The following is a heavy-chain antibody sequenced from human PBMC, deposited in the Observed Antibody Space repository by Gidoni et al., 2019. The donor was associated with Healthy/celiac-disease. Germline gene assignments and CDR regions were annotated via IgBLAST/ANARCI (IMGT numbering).Heavy chain of an antibody. J-gene: IGHJ6*02. CDR3: ARQGIAVAGKGPYYYYGMDV. V-gene: IGHV5-51*01. D-gene: IGHD6-19*01. Sequence: EVQLVQSGAEVKQPGESLKISCKGSGYSFTGSWIGWVRQLPGKGLEWMGIIYPGDSDTRYSPSFQGKVTISADKSISTAYLQWSSLKASDTAMYYCARQGIAVAGKGPYYYYGMDVWGQGTTVTVSS. CDR1: GYSFTGSW. CDR2: IYPGDSDT.